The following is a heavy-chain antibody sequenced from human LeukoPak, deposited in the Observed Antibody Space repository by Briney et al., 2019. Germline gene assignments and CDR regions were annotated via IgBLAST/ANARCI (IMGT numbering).Heavy chain of an antibody. D-gene: IGHD6-13*01. CDR3: ARSTVSSWHKRGYYFDY. CDR1: GGSISSYY. J-gene: IGHJ4*02. V-gene: IGHV4-59*01. Sequence: SETLSLTCTVSGGSISSYYWSWIRQPPGKGLEWIGYIYYSGSTNYNPSLKSRVTISVDTSKNQFSLKLSSVTAADTAVYYCARSTVSSWHKRGYYFDYWGQGTLVTVSS. CDR2: IYYSGST.